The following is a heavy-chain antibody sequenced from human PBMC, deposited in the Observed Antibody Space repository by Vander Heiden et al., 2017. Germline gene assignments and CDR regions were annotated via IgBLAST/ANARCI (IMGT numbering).Heavy chain of an antibody. Sequence: EVQLVESGGGLVETGGSLRLSGAASGFTFSTYWMHLGRQGPGKGLVWVSRMNSDGSSTSYADSVKGRFTISRDNAKKKLYLRMNSLRAEDTAVYYCAWIFGARGTDVWGQGTTVIVSS. CDR3: AWIFGARGTDV. J-gene: IGHJ6*02. D-gene: IGHD3-3*01. V-gene: IGHV3-74*01. CDR1: GFTFSTYW. CDR2: MNSDGSST.